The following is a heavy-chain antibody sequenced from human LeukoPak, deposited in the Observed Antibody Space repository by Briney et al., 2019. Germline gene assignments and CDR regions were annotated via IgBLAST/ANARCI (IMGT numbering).Heavy chain of an antibody. CDR3: AKEVSSWYYYYYYMDV. CDR1: GFTFSSYG. CDR2: IWYDGSNK. D-gene: IGHD6-13*01. V-gene: IGHV3-33*06. Sequence: GGSLRLSCAASGFTFSSYGMHWVRQAPGKGLEWVAVIWYDGSNKYYADSMKGRFTISRDNSKNTLYLQMNSLRAEDTAVYYCAKEVSSWYYYYYYMDVWGKGTTVTVSS. J-gene: IGHJ6*03.